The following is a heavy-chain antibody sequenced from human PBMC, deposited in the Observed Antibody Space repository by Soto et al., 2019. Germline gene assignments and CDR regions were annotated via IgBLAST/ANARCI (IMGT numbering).Heavy chain of an antibody. D-gene: IGHD6-13*01. CDR3: ARSLWKQLDPDDAFEI. Sequence: QVQLVQSGAEVKKPGASVKVSCKASGYTFTSYGISWVRQAPGQGLEWMGWSSAYNGNTNYAQKLQGRVTMTTDTSTSTAYMELRSLRSDDTAVYYCARSLWKQLDPDDAFEIWGQGTMVTVSS. CDR2: SSAYNGNT. V-gene: IGHV1-18*01. J-gene: IGHJ3*02. CDR1: GYTFTSYG.